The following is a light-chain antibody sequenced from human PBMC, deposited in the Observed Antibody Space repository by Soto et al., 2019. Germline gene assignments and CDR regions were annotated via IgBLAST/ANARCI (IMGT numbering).Light chain of an antibody. V-gene: IGKV1-27*01. CDR2: AAA. CDR3: QQYNSAPWT. CDR1: QGISNY. Sequence: DIQMTQSPSSLSASVGDRVTITCRASQGISNYLAWYQQKPGKVPKLLIYAAATLRLGVPSRFSGSGSGTDFTLTISSLQPEDVATYYCQQYNSAPWTFGQGNKVEIK. J-gene: IGKJ1*01.